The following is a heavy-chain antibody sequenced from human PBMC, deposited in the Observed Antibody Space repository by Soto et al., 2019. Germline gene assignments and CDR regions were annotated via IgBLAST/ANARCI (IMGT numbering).Heavy chain of an antibody. CDR1: GFTFSNYW. V-gene: IGHV3-7*03. D-gene: IGHD3-22*01. CDR2: IKQDGSEK. CDR3: AKDGPDDSSGYFSFEY. J-gene: IGHJ4*02. Sequence: SGGSLRLSCAASGFTFSNYWMNWVRQAPGKGLEWVANIKQDGSEKNYVDSVKGRFTISRDNAKNSLYLQMNSLSAEDTAVFYCAKDGPDDSSGYFSFEYWGQGTLVTVSS.